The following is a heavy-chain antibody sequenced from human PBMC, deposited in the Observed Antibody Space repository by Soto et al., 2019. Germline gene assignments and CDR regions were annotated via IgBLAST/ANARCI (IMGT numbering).Heavy chain of an antibody. CDR3: ARALGGYAYLYYSYYMDV. J-gene: IGHJ6*03. D-gene: IGHD5-12*01. V-gene: IGHV1-69*02. CDR2: IIPVLGMA. Sequence: QVQLVQSGADMKKPGSSVKVSCQASGDIFDSLTINWVRQAPGQGLEWMGRIIPVLGMANYAQKFQGRVTIIADKSTSTVYMELSSLTSEDTAVYYCARALGGYAYLYYSYYMDVWGEGTTITVSS. CDR1: GDIFDSLT.